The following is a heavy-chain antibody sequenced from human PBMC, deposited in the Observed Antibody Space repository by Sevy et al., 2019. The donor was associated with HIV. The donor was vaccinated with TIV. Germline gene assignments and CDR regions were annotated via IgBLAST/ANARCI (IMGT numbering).Heavy chain of an antibody. V-gene: IGHV1-69*06. CDR1: GGTFSSYA. J-gene: IGHJ3*02. CDR2: IIPIFGTA. Sequence: ASVKVSCKASGGTFSSYAISWVRQAPGQGLEWMGGIIPIFGTANYAQKFQGRVTITADKSTSTAYMELNSLRSEDTAVYYCARDTLSYYDSSGTQDAFDIWGQGTMVTVSS. CDR3: ARDTLSYYDSSGTQDAFDI. D-gene: IGHD3-22*01.